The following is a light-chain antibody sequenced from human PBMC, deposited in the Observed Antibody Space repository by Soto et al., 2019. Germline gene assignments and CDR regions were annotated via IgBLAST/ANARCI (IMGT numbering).Light chain of an antibody. CDR2: AAS. Sequence: EIVLTQSPGTLSLSPGERATLSCRASQSVRSSYLAWYQHKPGQAPRLLIYAASTRATGIPDRFSGSGSGSDFTLTISRLEPEDFAVYYCQQYGSSFYIFGQGTKLEIK. J-gene: IGKJ2*01. V-gene: IGKV3-20*01. CDR3: QQYGSSFYI. CDR1: QSVRSSY.